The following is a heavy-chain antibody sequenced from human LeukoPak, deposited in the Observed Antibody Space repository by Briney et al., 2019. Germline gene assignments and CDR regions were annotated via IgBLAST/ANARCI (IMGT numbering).Heavy chain of an antibody. Sequence: PSETLSLTCSVSGGSVTTTYYWSWIRQPPGGGLEWIASLYHSGNSNYNPSLKSRVTMSVDTSKNQFSLQLTSMTAADTAIYYCTRHQTNFYGSGAPFDPWGQGTRVTVSS. CDR3: TRHQTNFYGSGAPFDP. CDR1: GGSVTTTYY. V-gene: IGHV4-39*01. J-gene: IGHJ5*02. CDR2: LYHSGNS. D-gene: IGHD3-10*01.